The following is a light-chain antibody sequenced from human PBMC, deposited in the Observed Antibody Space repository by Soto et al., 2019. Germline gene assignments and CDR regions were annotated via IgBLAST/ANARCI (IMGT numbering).Light chain of an antibody. J-gene: IGKJ1*01. CDR3: QQYNSYPWT. CDR1: PSISSW. CDR2: DAS. V-gene: IGKV1-5*01. Sequence: DIQMSQSHSALSASVGDRVTIACRASPSISSWLAWYLQKPGKAPKLLIYDASSLESGVPSRFSGSGAGTEFTLTITSLQPDDVATDYCQQYNSYPWTFGQGTKV.